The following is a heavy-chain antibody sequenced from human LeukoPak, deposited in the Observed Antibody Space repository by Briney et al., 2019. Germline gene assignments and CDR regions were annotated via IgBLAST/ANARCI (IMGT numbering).Heavy chain of an antibody. Sequence: GGSLRLSCAGSGFTFSDFWMTWVRQTPGKGLEWVANIKEDGTEKNLVDSVKGRFTISRDSTKNLLFLEMNNLRGDDTAIYYCVRESRPGGAMGLYHNLGYRGQGTLVAVSS. CDR3: VRESRPGGAMGLYHNLGY. CDR2: IKEDGTEK. V-gene: IGHV3-7*01. CDR1: GFTFSDFW. J-gene: IGHJ4*02. D-gene: IGHD1-1*01.